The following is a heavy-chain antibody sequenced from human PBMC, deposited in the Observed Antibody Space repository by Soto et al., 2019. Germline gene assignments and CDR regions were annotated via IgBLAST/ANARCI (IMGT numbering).Heavy chain of an antibody. CDR1: GYSFTSYW. J-gene: IGHJ4*02. V-gene: IGHV5-10-1*01. Sequence: EVQLVQSGAEVKKPGESLRISCKGSGYSFTSYWISWVRQMPGKGLEWMGRIDPSDSYTNYSPSFQGHVTISADTSISSAARERTGLKAPDTAVDNCARVKAAAGTNDPPFACGGRGTLVPVPS. D-gene: IGHD6-13*01. CDR2: IDPSDSYT. CDR3: ARVKAAAGTNDPPFAC.